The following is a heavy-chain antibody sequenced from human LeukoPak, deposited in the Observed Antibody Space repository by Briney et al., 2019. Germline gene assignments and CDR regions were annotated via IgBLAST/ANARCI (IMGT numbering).Heavy chain of an antibody. CDR1: GGTFSSYA. Sequence: GASVKVSCKASGGTFSSYAISWVRQAPGQGLEWMGGIIPMFGTANYAQKFQGRVTITADESANIAYMELSSLRSEDTAVYYCARLYDSSGYYPYYFDYWGQGTLVTVSS. J-gene: IGHJ4*02. V-gene: IGHV1-69*13. CDR2: IIPMFGTA. D-gene: IGHD3-22*01. CDR3: ARLYDSSGYYPYYFDY.